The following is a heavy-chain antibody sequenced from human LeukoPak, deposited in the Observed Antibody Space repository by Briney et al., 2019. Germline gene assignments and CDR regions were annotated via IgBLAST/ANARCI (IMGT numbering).Heavy chain of an antibody. V-gene: IGHV3-21*01. CDR3: ARDGGRVTYGDSLDY. CDR2: ISSSSYI. D-gene: IGHD4-17*01. CDR1: GFTFSSYS. Sequence: GGSLRLSCAASGFTFSSYSMNWVRQAPGKGLEWVSSISSSSYIYYADSVKGRFTISRDNAKNSLYLQMNSLRAEDTAVYYCARDGGRVTYGDSLDYWGQGTLVTVSS. J-gene: IGHJ4*02.